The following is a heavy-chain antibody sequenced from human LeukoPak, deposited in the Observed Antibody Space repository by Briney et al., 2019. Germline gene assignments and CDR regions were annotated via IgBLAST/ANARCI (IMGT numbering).Heavy chain of an antibody. V-gene: IGHV3-30-3*01. Sequence: GGSLRLSCAASGFTFSNYAMHWVRQAPGKGLEWVAVISYDGSNKYYADSVKGRFTISRDNSKNTLYLQMNSLRAEDTAVYYCARGIGRKGAPDYFDYWGQGTLVTVSS. CDR3: ARGIGRKGAPDYFDY. J-gene: IGHJ4*02. CDR1: GFTFSNYA. CDR2: ISYDGSNK. D-gene: IGHD2-15*01.